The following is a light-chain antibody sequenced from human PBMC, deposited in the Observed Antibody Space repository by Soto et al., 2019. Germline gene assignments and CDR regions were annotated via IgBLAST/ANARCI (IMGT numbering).Light chain of an antibody. CDR1: SSDVGGSNH. Sequence: QSALTQPASVSGSPGQSITISCTGTSSDVGGSNHVSWYQQHPGKAPKLMIYDVNNRPSGISNRFSGSKSGNTASLTISGLQAEDEADYSCSSYRSSSTLVFGGGTKLTVL. CDR2: DVN. V-gene: IGLV2-14*01. CDR3: SSYRSSSTLV. J-gene: IGLJ2*01.